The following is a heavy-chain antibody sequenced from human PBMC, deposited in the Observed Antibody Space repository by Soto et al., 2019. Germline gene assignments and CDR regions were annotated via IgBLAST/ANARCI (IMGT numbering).Heavy chain of an antibody. CDR2: IGTAGDT. CDR1: GFTFSSYD. V-gene: IGHV3-13*01. D-gene: IGHD3-10*01. Sequence: GGSLRLSCAASGFTFSSYDMHWVRQATGKGLEWVSAIGTAGDTYYPGSVKGRFTISRENAKNSLYLQMNSLRAEDTAVYYCAREYYGSGSYYNVPPSYYYYYGMDVWGQGTTVTVSS. J-gene: IGHJ6*02. CDR3: AREYYGSGSYYNVPPSYYYYYGMDV.